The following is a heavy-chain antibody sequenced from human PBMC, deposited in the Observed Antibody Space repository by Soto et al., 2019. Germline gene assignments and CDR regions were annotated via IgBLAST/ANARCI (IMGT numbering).Heavy chain of an antibody. V-gene: IGHV1-69*01. D-gene: IGHD3-22*01. Sequence: QVQLVQSGAEVKKPGSSVKVSCKASGGTFSSYAISWVRQAPGQGLEWMGGIIPIFGTANYAQKFQGSVTITADESTSTAYMELSSLRSEDTAVYYCASSTYYYDSSGYYSPLDYWGQGTLVTVSS. CDR2: IIPIFGTA. J-gene: IGHJ4*02. CDR1: GGTFSSYA. CDR3: ASSTYYYDSSGYYSPLDY.